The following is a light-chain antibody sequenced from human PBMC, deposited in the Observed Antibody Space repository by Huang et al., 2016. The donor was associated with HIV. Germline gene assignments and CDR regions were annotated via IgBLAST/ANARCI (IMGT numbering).Light chain of an antibody. CDR3: MQALQTSTYT. J-gene: IGKJ2*01. V-gene: IGKV2-28*01. CDR1: QSLLHSNGFNY. CDR2: LGS. Sequence: DIVMTQSPLSLPDTPGEPASISCRSSQSLLHSNGFNYLDWYLQKPGQSPQLLIYLGSNRASGVPDRFSGSGSGTDFTLKISRVEAEDVGFYYCMQALQTSTYTFGQGTKLEIK.